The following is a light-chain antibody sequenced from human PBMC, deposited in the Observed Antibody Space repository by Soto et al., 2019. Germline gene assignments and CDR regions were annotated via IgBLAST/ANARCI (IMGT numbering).Light chain of an antibody. CDR2: NVS. Sequence: QSALTQPASVSGSPGQSITISCTGTSSDVGGYNYVSWYQQHPGKAPKLMIYNVSNLSSGVSNRFSGSKSANTATQTISGLQAEDEADYYCSSYTGSSTYVVFGGGTKLTVL. CDR3: SSYTGSSTYVV. J-gene: IGLJ2*01. CDR1: SSDVGGYNY. V-gene: IGLV2-14*01.